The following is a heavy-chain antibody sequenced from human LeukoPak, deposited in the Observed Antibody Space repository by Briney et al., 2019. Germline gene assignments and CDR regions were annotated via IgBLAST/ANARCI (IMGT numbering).Heavy chain of an antibody. J-gene: IGHJ5*02. CDR2: IYSDNT. CDR1: GFTVSSNS. CDR3: ARERIEVSVGWFDP. Sequence: GGSLRLSCTVSGFTVSSNSMSWVRQAPGKGLEWVSFIYSDNTHYSDSVKGRFTISRDNSKNTLYLQMNSLRAEDTAVYYCARERIEVSVGWFDPWGQGTLVTVSS. V-gene: IGHV3-53*01. D-gene: IGHD5/OR15-5a*01.